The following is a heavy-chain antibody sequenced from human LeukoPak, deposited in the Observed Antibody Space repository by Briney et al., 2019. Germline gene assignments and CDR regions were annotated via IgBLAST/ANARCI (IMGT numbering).Heavy chain of an antibody. CDR1: GFTFSSYW. Sequence: GGSLRLSCAASGFTFSSYWMTWVRQAPGKGLEWVASINQDGSEKYYVESVKGRFTISRDNAKNSLYLQMNSLRAEDTAVYYCAKYRITMIVVGGAFDIWGQGTMVTVSS. D-gene: IGHD3-22*01. J-gene: IGHJ3*02. CDR3: AKYRITMIVVGGAFDI. V-gene: IGHV3-7*05. CDR2: INQDGSEK.